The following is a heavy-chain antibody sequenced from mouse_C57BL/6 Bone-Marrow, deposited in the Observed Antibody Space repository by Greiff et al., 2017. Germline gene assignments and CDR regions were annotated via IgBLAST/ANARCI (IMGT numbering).Heavy chain of an antibody. V-gene: IGHV14-3*01. D-gene: IGHD2-5*01. CDR2: IDPANGNT. Sequence: EVQLQQSVAELVRPGASVKLSCTASGFTIKNTYMHWVKQRPEQGLEWIGRIDPANGNTKYAPKFQGKATITADTSSNTAYLQLSSLTSEDTAIYYCAREEDCYSKRDYFDYWGQGTTLTVSS. CDR3: AREEDCYSKRDYFDY. J-gene: IGHJ2*01. CDR1: GFTIKNTY.